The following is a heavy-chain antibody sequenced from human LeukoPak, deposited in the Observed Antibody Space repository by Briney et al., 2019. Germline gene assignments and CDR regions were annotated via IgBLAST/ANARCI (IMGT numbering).Heavy chain of an antibody. CDR1: GGSFSGYY. J-gene: IGHJ4*02. CDR3: ARGAFGGLLSYFDY. CDR2: INHSGST. D-gene: IGHD3-10*01. V-gene: IGHV4-34*01. Sequence: SETLPLTCAVYGGSFSGYYWSRIRQPPGKGLEWIGEINHSGSTNYNPSLKSRVTISVDTSKNQFSLKLSSVTAADTAVYYCARGAFGGLLSYFDYWGQGTLVTVSS.